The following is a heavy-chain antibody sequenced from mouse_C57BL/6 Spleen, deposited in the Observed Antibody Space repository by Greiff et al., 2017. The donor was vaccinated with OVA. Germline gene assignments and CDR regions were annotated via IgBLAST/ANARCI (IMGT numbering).Heavy chain of an antibody. CDR3: ARRGYDYDGGFAY. V-gene: IGHV1-47*01. Sequence: LEESGAELVKPGASVKMSCKASGYTFTTYPIEWMKQNHGKSLEWIGNFHPYNDDTKYNEKFKGKATLTVEKSSITVYLELSRLTSNDSAVYYCARRGYDYDGGFAYWGQGTLVTVSA. CDR1: GYTFTTYP. J-gene: IGHJ3*01. CDR2: FHPYNDDT. D-gene: IGHD2-4*01.